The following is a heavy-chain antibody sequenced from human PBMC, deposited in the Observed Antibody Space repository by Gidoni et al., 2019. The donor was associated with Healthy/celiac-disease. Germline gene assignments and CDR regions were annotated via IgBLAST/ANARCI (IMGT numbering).Heavy chain of an antibody. CDR2: INHSGST. V-gene: IGHV4-34*01. CDR1: GGSFSGYY. CDR3: ARAPYYYGSGSYPD. J-gene: IGHJ4*02. Sequence: QVQLQQWGAGLLKPSETLSLTCAVYGGSFSGYYWSWIRQPPGKGLEWIGEINHSGSTNYNPSLKSRVTISVDTSKNQFSLKLSSVTAADTAVYYCARAPYYYGSGSYPDWGQGTLVTVSS. D-gene: IGHD3-10*01.